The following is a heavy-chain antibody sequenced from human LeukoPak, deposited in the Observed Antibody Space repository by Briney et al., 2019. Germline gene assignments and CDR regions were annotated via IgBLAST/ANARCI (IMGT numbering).Heavy chain of an antibody. CDR1: GYTFTGYY. D-gene: IGHD2-2*01. CDR2: INPNSGGT. CDR3: ARYLVPADMLQNPGWFDP. Sequence: ASVKVSCKASGYTFTGYYMHWVRQAPGQGLEWMGWINPNSGGTNYAQKFQGRVTMTRDTSISTAYMELSRLRSDDTAVYYCARYLVPADMLQNPGWFDPWGQGTLVTVSS. V-gene: IGHV1-2*02. J-gene: IGHJ5*02.